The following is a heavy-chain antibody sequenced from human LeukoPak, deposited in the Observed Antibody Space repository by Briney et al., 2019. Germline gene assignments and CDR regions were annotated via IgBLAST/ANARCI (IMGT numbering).Heavy chain of an antibody. D-gene: IGHD6-19*01. V-gene: IGHV3-11*04. J-gene: IGHJ4*02. Sequence: GGSLRPSCAASGFTFSDYYMSWIRQAPGKGLGWVSYISSSGSTIYYADSVKGRFTISRDNAKNSLYLQMNSLRAEDTAVYYCARDPDSSGWFDYWGQGTLVTVSS. CDR1: GFTFSDYY. CDR3: ARDPDSSGWFDY. CDR2: ISSSGSTI.